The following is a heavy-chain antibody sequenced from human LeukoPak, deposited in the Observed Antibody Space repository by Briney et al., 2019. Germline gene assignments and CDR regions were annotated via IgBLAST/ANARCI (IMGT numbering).Heavy chain of an antibody. Sequence: ASVKVSCKASGYTFTSYDINWVRQATGQGLEWMGWMNPNSGNTGYAQKFQGRVTITRNTSISTAYMELSSLRSEDTAVYYCATDPGGGVATIVDYWGQGTLVTVSS. D-gene: IGHD5-12*01. CDR2: MNPNSGNT. CDR3: ATDPGGGVATIVDY. CDR1: GYTFTSYD. J-gene: IGHJ4*02. V-gene: IGHV1-8*03.